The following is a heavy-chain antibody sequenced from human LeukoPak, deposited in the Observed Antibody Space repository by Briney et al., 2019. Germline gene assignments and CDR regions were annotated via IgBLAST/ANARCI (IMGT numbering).Heavy chain of an antibody. V-gene: IGHV3-21*01. J-gene: IGHJ4*02. CDR3: ARVTDYYDSSGYFG. Sequence: GGSLRLSCAASGFTFSSYSMNWVRQAPGKGLEWVSSISSSSSYIYYADSVKGRFTISRDNAKNSLYLQMNSLGAEDTAVYYCARVTDYYDSSGYFGWGQGTLVTVSS. D-gene: IGHD3-22*01. CDR1: GFTFSSYS. CDR2: ISSSSSYI.